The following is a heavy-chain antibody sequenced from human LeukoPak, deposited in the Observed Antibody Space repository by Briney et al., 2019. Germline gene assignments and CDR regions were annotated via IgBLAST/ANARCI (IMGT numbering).Heavy chain of an antibody. CDR2: VSGDSSYI. J-gene: IGHJ5*02. CDR3: ARDRLVRGFDP. Sequence: NPGESLRLSCAASGFTFSNYDMNWVRQTPGKGLEWVSSVSGDSSYIYYADSVKGRFTISRDNAKNSLYLQMNSLRVEDTAVYYCARDRLVRGFDPWGQGTLVTVSS. D-gene: IGHD3-10*01. CDR1: GFTFSNYD. V-gene: IGHV3-21*01.